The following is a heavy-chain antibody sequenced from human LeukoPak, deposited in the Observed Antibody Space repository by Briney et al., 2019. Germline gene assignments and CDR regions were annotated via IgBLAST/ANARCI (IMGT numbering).Heavy chain of an antibody. CDR3: ASVGATTQALRY. CDR2: ISAYNGNT. Sequence: ASVKVSCKASGGTFSSYAISWVRQAPGQGLEWMGWISAYNGNTNYAQKLQGRVTMTTDTSTSTAYMELRSLRSDDTAVYYCASVGATTQALRYWGQGTLVTVSS. V-gene: IGHV1-18*01. J-gene: IGHJ4*02. D-gene: IGHD1-26*01. CDR1: GGTFSSYA.